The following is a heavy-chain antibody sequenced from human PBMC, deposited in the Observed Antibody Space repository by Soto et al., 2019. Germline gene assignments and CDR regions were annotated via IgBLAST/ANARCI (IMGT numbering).Heavy chain of an antibody. D-gene: IGHD2-2*01. CDR1: GFSLSTSGVG. CDR3: AHVRRDDTNCVCYPNYALEI. J-gene: IGHJ4*03. V-gene: IGHV2-5*01. CDR2: IHWNDVK. Sequence: SGPTLVNPTQTLTLTCTFSGFSLSTSGVGVGWIHQPPGIALQWLALIHWNDVKRYSPSLKTRLTIAKDTSKNQVVLTMADMDPADTATFYCAHVRRDDTNCVCYPNYALEIWGQGTLVTVSS.